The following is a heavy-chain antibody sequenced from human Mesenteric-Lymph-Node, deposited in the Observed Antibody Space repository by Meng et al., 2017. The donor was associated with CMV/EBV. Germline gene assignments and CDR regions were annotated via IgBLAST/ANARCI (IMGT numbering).Heavy chain of an antibody. D-gene: IGHD6-13*01. CDR1: GFSLSTRGVG. CDR3: AHSSGIAAAGPFYFDY. Sequence: QITLKESGPTLVKPTQTLTLTCTCSGFSLSTRGVGVGWIRQPPGKALEWLALIYWDDDKRYSPSLKSRLTITKDTSKNQVVLTMTNMDPVDTATYYCAHSSGIAAAGPFYFDYWGQGTLVTVSS. CDR2: IYWDDDK. J-gene: IGHJ4*02. V-gene: IGHV2-5*02.